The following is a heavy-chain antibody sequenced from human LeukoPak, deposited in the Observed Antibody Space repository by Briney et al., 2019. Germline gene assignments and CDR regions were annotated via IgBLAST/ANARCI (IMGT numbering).Heavy chain of an antibody. CDR2: INHSGST. CDR1: GGSFSSYY. D-gene: IGHD3-9*01. CDR3: ARDRYDILTGYYYFDY. V-gene: IGHV4-34*01. Sequence: SETLSLTCAVYGGSFSSYYWSWIRQPPGKGLEWIGEINHSGSTNYNPSLKSRVTISVDTSKNQFSLKLSSVTAADTAVYYCARDRYDILTGYYYFDYWGQGTLVTVSS. J-gene: IGHJ4*02.